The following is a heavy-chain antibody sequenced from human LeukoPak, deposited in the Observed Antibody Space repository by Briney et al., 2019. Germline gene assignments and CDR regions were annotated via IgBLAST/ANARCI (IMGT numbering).Heavy chain of an antibody. CDR2: TYYRSKWYN. CDR3: ARNLGYSSGWYSPDWFDP. CDR1: GDSVSSNSAA. J-gene: IGHJ5*02. V-gene: IGHV6-1*01. Sequence: SQTLSLTCAISGDSVSSNSAAWNWTRQSPSRGLEWLGKTYYRSKWYNDYAVSVKSRITINPDTSKNQFPLQLNSVTPEDTAVYYCARNLGYSSGWYSPDWFDPWGQGTLVTVSS. D-gene: IGHD6-19*01.